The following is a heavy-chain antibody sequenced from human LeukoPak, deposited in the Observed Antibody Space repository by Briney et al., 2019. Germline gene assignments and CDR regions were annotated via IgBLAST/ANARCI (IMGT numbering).Heavy chain of an antibody. J-gene: IGHJ5*02. D-gene: IGHD4-17*01. CDR3: ARDADHGDYGRFVWLDP. CDR2: INPSGGST. CDR1: GGTFKNYA. Sequence: GASVKVSCKASGGTFKNYAISWVRQAPGQGFEWMGIINPSGGSTSYAQKFQGRVTMTRDTSTSTVYMELSSLRSEDTAVYYCARDADHGDYGRFVWLDPWGQGTLVTVSA. V-gene: IGHV1-46*02.